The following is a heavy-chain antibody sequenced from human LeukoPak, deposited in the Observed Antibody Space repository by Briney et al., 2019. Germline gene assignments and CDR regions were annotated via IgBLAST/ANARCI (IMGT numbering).Heavy chain of an antibody. Sequence: SETLSLTCTVSGGSISSYYWSWIRQSPGKGLEWIGYIYYSGSTNYNPSLKSRVTISVDTSKNQFSLKLSSVTAAATAVYYCARVTEWNDFDYWGQGTLVTVSS. D-gene: IGHD1-1*01. V-gene: IGHV4-59*01. CDR1: GGSISSYY. CDR3: ARVTEWNDFDY. J-gene: IGHJ4*02. CDR2: IYYSGST.